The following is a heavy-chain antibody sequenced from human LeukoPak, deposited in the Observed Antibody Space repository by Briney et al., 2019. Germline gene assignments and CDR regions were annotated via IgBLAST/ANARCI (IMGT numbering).Heavy chain of an antibody. J-gene: IGHJ4*02. V-gene: IGHV4-39*01. CDR2: IYYTGTT. Sequence: PSETLSLTCIVSGVSITNNNYYWGWIRQPPGKGLEWIGSIYYTGTTYYNPSLKSRVTISVDTSMNQFSLRLTSVTAADTAVYFCARSVAGGKYFFDDWGQGALVTVSS. CDR3: ARSVAGGKYFFDD. D-gene: IGHD2-8*02. CDR1: GVSITNNNYY.